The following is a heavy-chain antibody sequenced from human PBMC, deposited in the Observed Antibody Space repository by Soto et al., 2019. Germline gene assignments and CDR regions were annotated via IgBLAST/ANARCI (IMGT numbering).Heavy chain of an antibody. CDR1: GFTFSNYG. D-gene: IGHD3-10*01. V-gene: IGHV3-33*01. CDR2: IWYDGSNE. Sequence: QVQLVESGGGVVQPGRSLRLSCAVSGFTFSNYGMYWVRQAPGKRLEWVAVIWYDGSNEYYADSVKGRFTISRDNSKNTLYLQMNTLRDDDTAVYYCARVQGRWYGSGSYEGLDVWGQGTTVTVSS. J-gene: IGHJ6*02. CDR3: ARVQGRWYGSGSYEGLDV.